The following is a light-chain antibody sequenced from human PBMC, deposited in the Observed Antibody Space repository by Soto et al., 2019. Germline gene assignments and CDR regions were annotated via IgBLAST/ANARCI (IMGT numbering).Light chain of an antibody. CDR2: CAS. CDR1: QSVSSN. J-gene: IGKJ1*01. Sequence: EIVMTQSPATLSVSPGERATLSCRASQSVSSNLAWYQQKPGQAPRLLIYCASTRATGIPARFSGSGSGTEFTLTISSRQSEDFAVYYCQQYNNWPPGTFGQGTKVEIK. V-gene: IGKV3-15*01. CDR3: QQYNNWPPGT.